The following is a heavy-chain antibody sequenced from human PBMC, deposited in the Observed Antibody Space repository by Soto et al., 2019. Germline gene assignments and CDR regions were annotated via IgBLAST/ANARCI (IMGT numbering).Heavy chain of an antibody. CDR2: IIPILGIA. CDR1: GGTFSSYT. D-gene: IGHD3-10*01. J-gene: IGHJ5*02. V-gene: IGHV1-69*08. Sequence: QVQLVQSGAEVKKPGSSVKVSCKASGGTFSSYTISWVRQAPGQGLEWMGRIIPILGIANYAQKFQGRVTLTADXXTXTXDMELSSLRSEDTAVYYCARDLYYGSGSYSINWFDPWGQGTLVTVSS. CDR3: ARDLYYGSGSYSINWFDP.